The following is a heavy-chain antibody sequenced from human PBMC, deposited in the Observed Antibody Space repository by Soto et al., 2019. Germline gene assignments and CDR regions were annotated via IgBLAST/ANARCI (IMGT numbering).Heavy chain of an antibody. J-gene: IGHJ4*02. CDR2: IYYSGST. CDR1: GGSISTYY. Sequence: SESLSLTCTVSGGSISTYYWGGIRQPPGKGLEWIGYIYYSGSTNYNPSLKSRVTISVDTSKNQFSLKLSSVTAADTAVYYCARGNYDFLTGYYIEYFGYWGQGTLVTVSS. V-gene: IGHV4-59*01. CDR3: ARGNYDFLTGYYIEYFGY. D-gene: IGHD3-9*01.